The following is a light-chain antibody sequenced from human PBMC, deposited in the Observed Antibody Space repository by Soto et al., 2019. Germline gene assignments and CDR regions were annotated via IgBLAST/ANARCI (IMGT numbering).Light chain of an antibody. CDR3: QQRSNSIT. CDR2: GAS. CDR1: QSGSSSY. Sequence: IVVTPSEGTLSLSPGAISTLSCRASQSGSSSYLSWYQQKPGQAPLLLIYGASSRATGITARFSGSGSGTDFTLTISSLEHEDFAVYYCQQRSNSITFGQGTRLEIK. J-gene: IGKJ5*01. V-gene: IGKV3D-20*02.